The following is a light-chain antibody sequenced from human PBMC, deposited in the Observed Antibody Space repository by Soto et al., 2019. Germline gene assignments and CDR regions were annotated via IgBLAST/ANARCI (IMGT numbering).Light chain of an antibody. Sequence: VLTYPPGTLSLPPGERATLSCRASQRVSSTYLAWYQQRPGQAPRLLIYGASSRATGIPDRFTGSGSGTDFSLTISRLEPEDFAVYYCQQYGSSPQTFGQGTKVHIK. CDR1: QRVSSTY. V-gene: IGKV3-20*01. CDR3: QQYGSSPQT. J-gene: IGKJ1*01. CDR2: GAS.